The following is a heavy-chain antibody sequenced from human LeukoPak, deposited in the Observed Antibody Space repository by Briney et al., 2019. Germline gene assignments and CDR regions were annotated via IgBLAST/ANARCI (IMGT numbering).Heavy chain of an antibody. CDR2: INHSGST. Sequence: TSETLSLTCAVYGGSFSGYYWSWIRQPPGKGLEWIGEINHSGSTNYNPSLKSRVTISVDTSKNQFSLKLSSVTAADTAVYYCARGRGLRPSRGIGQSTMDVWGKGTTVTVSS. D-gene: IGHD3/OR15-3a*01. V-gene: IGHV4-34*01. CDR3: ARGRGLRPSRGIGQSTMDV. J-gene: IGHJ6*03. CDR1: GGSFSGYY.